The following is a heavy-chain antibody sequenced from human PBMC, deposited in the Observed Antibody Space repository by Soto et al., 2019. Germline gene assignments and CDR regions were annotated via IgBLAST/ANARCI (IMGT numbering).Heavy chain of an antibody. CDR2: ISGSGGST. J-gene: IGHJ6*02. D-gene: IGHD3-22*01. V-gene: IGHV3-23*01. CDR3: AKDRDYYDSSGYYFYYYYGMDV. Sequence: GPMRLCYGASEFTCRSYASRCIRQTPRKGLEWVSAISGSGGSTYYADSVKGRFTISRDNSKNTLYLQMNSLRAEDTAVYYCAKDRDYYDSSGYYFYYYYGMDVWGQGTTVTVSS. CDR1: EFTCRSYA.